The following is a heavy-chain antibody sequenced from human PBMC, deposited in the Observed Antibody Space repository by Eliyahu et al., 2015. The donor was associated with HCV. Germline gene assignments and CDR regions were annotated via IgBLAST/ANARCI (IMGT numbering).Heavy chain of an antibody. Sequence: EVQLVESGGSVIRPGGSLRXSCAASGXNFDDYDMGWXRQGAGKGLEWVCGIKWDGDKTVYADSVKGRLSISRDNAKKSLYLQMDSLRVEDTAFYYCARDQRGGYFDSWGQGALVTVSS. CDR2: IKWDGDKT. CDR3: ARDQRGGYFDS. CDR1: GXNFDDYD. D-gene: IGHD3-16*01. V-gene: IGHV3-20*04. J-gene: IGHJ4*02.